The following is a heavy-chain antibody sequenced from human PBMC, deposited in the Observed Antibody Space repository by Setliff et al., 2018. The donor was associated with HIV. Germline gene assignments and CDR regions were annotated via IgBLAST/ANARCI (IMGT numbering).Heavy chain of an antibody. CDR3: ARSNELIAARYFDY. Sequence: SETLSLTCTVSGGSITGHYWSWIRQPPGKGLEWIGSIYYSGSTYYNPSLKSRVTIFVDTSKNQFSLRLSSVTAADTAVYYCARSNELIAARYFDYWGQGTLVTVSS. CDR2: IYYSGST. CDR1: GGSITGHY. D-gene: IGHD6-6*01. V-gene: IGHV4-59*05. J-gene: IGHJ4*02.